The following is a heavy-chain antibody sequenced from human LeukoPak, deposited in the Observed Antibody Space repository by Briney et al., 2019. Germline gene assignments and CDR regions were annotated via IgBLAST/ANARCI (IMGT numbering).Heavy chain of an antibody. CDR1: GYTFTSYD. Sequence: ASVKVSCTASGYTFTSYDINWVRQATGKGLDWMGWMNPKSGNTGYAQKFQGRVTMTRNTSISTAYMELSSLRSEDTAVYYCARGGEELEFDYWGQGTLVTVSS. D-gene: IGHD1-1*01. V-gene: IGHV1-8*01. J-gene: IGHJ4*02. CDR3: ARGGEELEFDY. CDR2: MNPKSGNT.